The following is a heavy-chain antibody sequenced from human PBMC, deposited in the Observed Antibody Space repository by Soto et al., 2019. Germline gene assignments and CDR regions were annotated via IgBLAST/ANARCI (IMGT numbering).Heavy chain of an antibody. V-gene: IGHV3-23*01. CDR2: TSGSGATT. Sequence: EVQLLESGGGLVQPGGSLRLSCAASGFSLTNYDMSWVRQAPGKGLEWVSGTSGSGATTYYADSVRGRFTISRDNSKNTKNLQTDGVSVEDSAMDYCGKVHGTDGSNVVNTGGQGTLVTVSS. J-gene: IGHJ4*02. D-gene: IGHD1-1*01. CDR3: GKVHGTDGSNVVNT. CDR1: GFSLTNYD.